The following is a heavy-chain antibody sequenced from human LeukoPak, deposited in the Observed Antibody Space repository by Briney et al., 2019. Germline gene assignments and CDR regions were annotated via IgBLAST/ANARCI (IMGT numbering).Heavy chain of an antibody. CDR1: GFTFSIYA. V-gene: IGHV3-30*18. CDR2: ISYDGRNK. Sequence: PGGSLRLSCSGSGFTFSIYAMNWVRQAPGKGLEWVAVISYDGRNKHYPDSVKGRFTISRDISTDTLWLQMDSLRTEDTAVYYCAKGPLRGTAAAIDYWGQGTLVTVSS. D-gene: IGHD2-2*01. J-gene: IGHJ4*02. CDR3: AKGPLRGTAAAIDY.